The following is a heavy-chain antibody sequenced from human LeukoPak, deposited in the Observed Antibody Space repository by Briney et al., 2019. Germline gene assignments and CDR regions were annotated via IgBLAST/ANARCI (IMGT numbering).Heavy chain of an antibody. J-gene: IGHJ4*02. Sequence: SETLSLTCTVSGGSTSSYYWSWIRQPPRKGLEWIGYIYYSGSTNYNPSLKSRVTISVDTSKNQFSLKLNSVTAADTAVYYCARSNYCGGDCYSWDSWGQGTLVTVSS. V-gene: IGHV4-59*08. D-gene: IGHD2-21*02. CDR2: IYYSGST. CDR3: ARSNYCGGDCYSWDS. CDR1: GGSTSSYY.